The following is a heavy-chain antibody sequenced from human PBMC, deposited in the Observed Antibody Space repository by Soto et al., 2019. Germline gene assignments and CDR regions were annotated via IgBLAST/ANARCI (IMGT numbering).Heavy chain of an antibody. V-gene: IGHV1-18*01. Sequence: GASVKVSCKASGYTFTNYGITWVRQAPGQGLEWMGGIDANNGDTQDTQRFQGRVTMTTDTSTSTAYMELRSLRSDDTAVYFCAKEYCDTSRCFLPDYWGQGALVTVSS. CDR2: IDANNGDT. D-gene: IGHD2-2*01. CDR1: GYTFTNYG. CDR3: AKEYCDTSRCFLPDY. J-gene: IGHJ4*02.